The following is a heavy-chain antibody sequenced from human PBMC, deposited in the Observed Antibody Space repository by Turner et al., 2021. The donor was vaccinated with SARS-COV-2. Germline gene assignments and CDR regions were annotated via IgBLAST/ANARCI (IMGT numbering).Heavy chain of an antibody. CDR1: GGSISSYY. V-gene: IGHV4-59*01. D-gene: IGHD6-19*01. CDR2: IYYSGST. J-gene: IGHJ4*02. CDR3: GRVSSPVAGIDY. Sequence: VQLQESGPGLVKPSETLSLTCTVSGGSISSYYWSWIRQPPGKGLEWIGYIYYSGSTKYNPSLKSRVTISVDTSKNQFSLKLSSVTAADTAVYYCGRVSSPVAGIDYWGQGTLVTVSS.